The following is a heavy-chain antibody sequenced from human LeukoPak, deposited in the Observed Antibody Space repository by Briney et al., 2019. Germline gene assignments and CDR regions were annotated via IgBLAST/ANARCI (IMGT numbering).Heavy chain of an antibody. V-gene: IGHV1-8*01. CDR3: ARGGGYYDRSAKYFIRPPEY. Sequence: GASGKVSCKAAGYAFTSCDINWVRQATGQGLEWMGGVNPNSGNTGYAQKFQGRVTMTRNTSISTAYMELSSLRSEDTAVYYCARGGGYYDRSAKYFIRPPEYWGQGTLVTVSS. J-gene: IGHJ4*02. D-gene: IGHD3-22*01. CDR2: VNPNSGNT. CDR1: GYAFTSCD.